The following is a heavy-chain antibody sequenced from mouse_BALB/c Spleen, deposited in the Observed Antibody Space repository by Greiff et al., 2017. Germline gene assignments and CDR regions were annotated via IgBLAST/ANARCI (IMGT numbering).Heavy chain of an antibody. CDR3: AREEYCGSSSR. J-gene: IGHJ4*01. CDR2: INSNGGST. V-gene: IGHV5-6-3*01. CDR1: GFTFSSYG. Sequence: EVKLQESGGGLVQPGGSLKLSCAASGFTFSSYGMSWVRQTPDKRLELVATINSNGGSTYYPDSVKGRFTISRDNAKNTLYLQMSSLKSEDTAMYYCAREEYCGSSSRWGQGTSVTVST. D-gene: IGHD1-1*01.